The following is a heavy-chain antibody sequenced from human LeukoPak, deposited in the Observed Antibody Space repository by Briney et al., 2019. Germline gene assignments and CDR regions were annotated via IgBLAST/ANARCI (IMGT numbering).Heavy chain of an antibody. Sequence: SEALSLTCTVSGGSISSYYWSWIRQPPGKGLEWIGYIYYSGSTNYNPSLKSRVTISVDTSKNQFSLKLSSVTAADTAVYYCARATAGYDILTGYYPNWFDPWGQGTLVTVSS. J-gene: IGHJ5*02. CDR3: ARATAGYDILTGYYPNWFDP. D-gene: IGHD3-9*01. V-gene: IGHV4-59*01. CDR1: GGSISSYY. CDR2: IYYSGST.